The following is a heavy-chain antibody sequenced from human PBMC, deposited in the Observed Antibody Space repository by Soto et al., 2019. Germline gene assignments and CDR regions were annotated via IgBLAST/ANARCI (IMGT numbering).Heavy chain of an antibody. Sequence: GGSLRLSCAASGFTFSSYAMSWVRQAPGKGLEWVSAISGSGGSTYYADSVKGRFTISRDNSKNTLYLQMNSLRAEDTAVYYCASHSGRGTVIDYWGQGTLVTVSS. CDR3: ASHSGRGTVIDY. D-gene: IGHD3-10*01. CDR2: ISGSGGST. J-gene: IGHJ4*02. V-gene: IGHV3-23*01. CDR1: GFTFSSYA.